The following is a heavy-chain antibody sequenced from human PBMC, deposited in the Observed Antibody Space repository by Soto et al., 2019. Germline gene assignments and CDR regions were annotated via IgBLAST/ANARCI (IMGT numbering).Heavy chain of an antibody. CDR1: GGSFSGYY. J-gene: IGHJ3*02. Sequence: LSLTCAVYGGSFSGYYWPRIRQPPGKGLEWIGEINHSGSGSTYYDPSFKRRVTISLDTSKNQFSLNVRSVTAADTAVYFCARRAGQWKRPNAFDIWGQGTMVTVSS. V-gene: IGHV4-34*01. CDR3: ARRAGQWKRPNAFDI. D-gene: IGHD6-19*01. CDR2: INHSGSGST.